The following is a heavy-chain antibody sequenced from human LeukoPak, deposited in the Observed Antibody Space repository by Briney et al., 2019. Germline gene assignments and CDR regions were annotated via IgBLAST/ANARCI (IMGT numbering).Heavy chain of an antibody. Sequence: SETLSLTCAVYGGSFSGYYWSWIRQPPGKGLEWIGYIYYTGSTYYNPSLKSRVTISVDTSKNQFSLKLSSVTAADTAVYYCARDPHGGGLGDGFDIWGQGTMVTVSS. CDR1: GGSFSGYY. J-gene: IGHJ3*02. CDR2: IYYTGST. V-gene: IGHV4-30-4*01. CDR3: ARDPHGGGLGDGFDI. D-gene: IGHD3-16*01.